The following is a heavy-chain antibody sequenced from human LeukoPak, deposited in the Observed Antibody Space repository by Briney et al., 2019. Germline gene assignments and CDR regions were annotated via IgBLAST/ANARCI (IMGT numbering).Heavy chain of an antibody. CDR1: GGSISSDY. V-gene: IGHV4-59*01. Sequence: SETLSLTCSVSGGSISSDYWSWIRQPPGKGLEWIGYIYYSGSTNYNPSLKRRVTISIDTSKNQFSLKLSSVTAADTAVYYCARGGAALDYCGRGTLVTVSS. CDR3: ARGGAALDY. J-gene: IGHJ4*02. D-gene: IGHD2-15*01. CDR2: IYYSGST.